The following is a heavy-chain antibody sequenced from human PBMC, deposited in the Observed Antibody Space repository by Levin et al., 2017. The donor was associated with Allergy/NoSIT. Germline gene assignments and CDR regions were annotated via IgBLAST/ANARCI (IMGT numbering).Heavy chain of an antibody. CDR3: ARGSLLPYYFDY. Sequence: ESLKISCTVSDDSFSNYYWSWVRQPPGKGLEWIGYIYSNGRGNYNPSLKSRVTMSIDTSKNQFSLKLTSVTAADTAVYYCARGSLLPYYFDYWGPGTLVTVSS. CDR2: IYSNGRG. CDR1: DDSFSNYY. J-gene: IGHJ4*02. V-gene: IGHV4-59*12.